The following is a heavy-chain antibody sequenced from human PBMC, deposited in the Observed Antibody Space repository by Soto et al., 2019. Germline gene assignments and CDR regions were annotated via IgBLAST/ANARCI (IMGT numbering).Heavy chain of an antibody. Sequence: ASVKVSCKTSGYTFSNHGITSVRQAPGQPLEWLGWISLYSDGTNYAQKFQGRVSMTTDTSTTTAYMELGSLRSDDTAVYYCASVVPGAEARFGPWGQGTLVTVSS. CDR1: GYTFSNHG. CDR3: ASVVPGAEARFGP. J-gene: IGHJ5*02. CDR2: ISLYSDGT. V-gene: IGHV1-18*01. D-gene: IGHD2-2*01.